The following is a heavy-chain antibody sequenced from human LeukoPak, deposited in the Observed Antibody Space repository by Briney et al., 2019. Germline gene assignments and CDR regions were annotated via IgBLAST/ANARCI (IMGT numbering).Heavy chain of an antibody. Sequence: PGGSLRLSCAASGFTFSSYAMSWVRQAPGKGLEWVSGISGSGGNTYCADSVKGRFTISRDNSKNTLYLQMISLRAEDTAVYFCAKDWGNWNDGYMDVWGKGTTVTVSS. D-gene: IGHD1-1*01. J-gene: IGHJ6*03. CDR3: AKDWGNWNDGYMDV. CDR1: GFTFSSYA. V-gene: IGHV3-23*01. CDR2: ISGSGGNT.